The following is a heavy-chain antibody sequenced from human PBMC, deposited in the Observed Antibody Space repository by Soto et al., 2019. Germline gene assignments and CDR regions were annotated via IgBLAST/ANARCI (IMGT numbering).Heavy chain of an antibody. J-gene: IGHJ6*04. CDR2: ISAYNGNT. D-gene: IGHD3-10*01. CDR1: GYTFTSYG. V-gene: IGHV1-18*01. CDR3: ARGRVYGSGAGKPDV. Sequence: QVQLVQSGAEVKKPGASVKVSCKASGYTFTSYGISWVRQAPGQGLEWMGWISAYNGNTNYAQTLQGRVTMTTDTSRSTAYMELRCLRSDATAVYYCARGRVYGSGAGKPDVWGIGTTVTVSS.